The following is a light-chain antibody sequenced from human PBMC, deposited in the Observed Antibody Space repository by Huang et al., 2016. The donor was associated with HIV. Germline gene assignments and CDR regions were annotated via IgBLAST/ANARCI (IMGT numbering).Light chain of an antibody. Sequence: DIQMTQSPSSLSASVGDRVTITCRASQSIGTSLNWYQQRSGKAPKLLIYTVSTLHNGVPSTFSGSGSGTNFSLTIRSLQPEDFASYYCQQSYSAPRTFGQGTKVEVK. J-gene: IGKJ1*01. CDR1: QSIGTS. CDR3: QQSYSAPRT. CDR2: TVS. V-gene: IGKV1-39*01.